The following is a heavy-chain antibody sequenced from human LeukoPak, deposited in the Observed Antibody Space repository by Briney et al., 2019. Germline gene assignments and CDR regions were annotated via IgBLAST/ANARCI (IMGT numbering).Heavy chain of an antibody. CDR3: TIGRTASGTSQGDF. Sequence: GGSLRLSCAPSGFTFANYAMSWVRQAPGKGLEWVSGISVSGGSTFYADSVKARFTISRDNSENALYLQMDSLRAEDTAVYFCTIGRTASGTSQGDFWGQGTLVTVSS. J-gene: IGHJ4*02. V-gene: IGHV3-23*01. CDR2: ISVSGGST. D-gene: IGHD1-26*01. CDR1: GFTFANYA.